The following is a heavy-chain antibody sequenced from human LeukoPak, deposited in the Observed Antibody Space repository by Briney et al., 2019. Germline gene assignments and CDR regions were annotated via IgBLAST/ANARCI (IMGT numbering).Heavy chain of an antibody. CDR2: INSNGGST. Sequence: GGSLGLSCAASGLTFSAYAMHWVRQAPGKRLEYVSSINSNGGSTYYANSVRGRFTVSRDNSKNTLYLQIDSLRAEDMAVYFCAKSQWLAQEGFDYWGQGTLVTVSS. CDR3: AKSQWLAQEGFDY. J-gene: IGHJ4*02. D-gene: IGHD6-19*01. V-gene: IGHV3-64*01. CDR1: GLTFSAYA.